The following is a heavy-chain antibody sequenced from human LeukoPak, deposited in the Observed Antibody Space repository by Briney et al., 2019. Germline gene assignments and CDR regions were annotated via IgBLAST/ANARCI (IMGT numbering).Heavy chain of an antibody. D-gene: IGHD2-2*01. CDR2: ISPLLGTG. CDR3: AIRGPSRSLFGFDI. CDR1: GGVFTKYV. V-gene: IGHV1-69*06. J-gene: IGHJ3*02. Sequence: ASVKVSCKASGGVFTKYVFHWVRQAPGQGPEWMGEISPLLGTGNYAQKFQGRVTITADTSTSTAYMELNSLKSEDTAVYYCAIRGPSRSLFGFDIWGQGTMVTVSS.